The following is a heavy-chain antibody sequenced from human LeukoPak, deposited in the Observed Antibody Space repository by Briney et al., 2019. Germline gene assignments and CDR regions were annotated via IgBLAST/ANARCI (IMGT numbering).Heavy chain of an antibody. D-gene: IGHD3-22*01. CDR3: AGTPEPYYYDSSGYNIWFDP. CDR1: GGSISSYY. J-gene: IGHJ5*02. V-gene: IGHV4-4*09. Sequence: SETLSLTCTVSGGSISSYYWSWIRQPPGKGLEWIGYIYTSGSTNYNPSLKSRVTISVDTSKNQFSLKLSSVTAADTAVYYCAGTPEPYYYDSSGYNIWFDPWGQGTLVTASS. CDR2: IYTSGST.